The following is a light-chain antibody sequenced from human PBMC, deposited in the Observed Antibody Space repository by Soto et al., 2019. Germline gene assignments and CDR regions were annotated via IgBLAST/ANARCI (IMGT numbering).Light chain of an antibody. V-gene: IGLV1-51*01. J-gene: IGLJ3*02. Sequence: QSVLTQPPSVSGAPGQRVTISCTGSSSNIGAIYDVQWYQQLPGTAPKLLIYDNNKRPSGIPDRFSGSKSGTSATLGITGLQTGDEADYYCGTWDSSLSAGVFGGGTKLTVL. CDR1: SSNIGAIYD. CDR3: GTWDSSLSAGV. CDR2: DNN.